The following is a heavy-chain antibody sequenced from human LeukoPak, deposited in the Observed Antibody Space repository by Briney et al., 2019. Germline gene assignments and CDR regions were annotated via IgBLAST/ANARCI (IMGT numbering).Heavy chain of an antibody. Sequence: SETLSLTCAVYGGSFSGYYWSWIRQPPGKGLEWIGEINHSGSTNYNPSLKSRVTISVDTSKNQFSLKLSSVTAADTAVYYCARRSRYGDYSGVVDYWGQGTLVTVSS. CDR1: GGSFSGYY. J-gene: IGHJ4*02. CDR3: ARRSRYGDYSGVVDY. CDR2: INHSGST. D-gene: IGHD4-17*01. V-gene: IGHV4-34*01.